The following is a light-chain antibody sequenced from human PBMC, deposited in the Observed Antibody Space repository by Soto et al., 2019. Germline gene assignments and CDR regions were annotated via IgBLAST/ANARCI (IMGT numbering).Light chain of an antibody. Sequence: QSVLTQPPSVSGAPGQRVTISCTGSSSNIGASYDVHWYRHLPGTAPKLLIHVYFNRPSGVPDRFSGSKSGSSASLAITGLQAEDEADYYCQSYDRSLSGVVFGGGTKLTVL. J-gene: IGLJ3*02. V-gene: IGLV1-40*01. CDR1: SSNIGASYD. CDR2: VYF. CDR3: QSYDRSLSGVV.